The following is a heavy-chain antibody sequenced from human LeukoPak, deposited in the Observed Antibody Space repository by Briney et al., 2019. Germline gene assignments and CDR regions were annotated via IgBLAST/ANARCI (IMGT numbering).Heavy chain of an antibody. CDR3: ARATYDSSGYYFSGFDY. D-gene: IGHD3-22*01. J-gene: IGHJ4*02. CDR2: IYYSGST. CDR1: GGSISSSSYY. V-gene: IGHV4-39*07. Sequence: ETLSLTCTVSGGSISSSSYYWGWIRQPPGKGLEWIGSIYYSGSTYYNPSLKSRVTISVDTSKNQFSLKLSSVTAADTAVYYCARATYDSSGYYFSGFDYWGQGTLVTVSS.